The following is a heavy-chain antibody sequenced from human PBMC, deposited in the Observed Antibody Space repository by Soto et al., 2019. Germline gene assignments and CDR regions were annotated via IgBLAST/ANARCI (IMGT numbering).Heavy chain of an antibody. D-gene: IGHD2-2*01. CDR2: IFYSGST. J-gene: IGHJ6*02. CDR1: GGSISSYY. V-gene: IGHV4-59*08. CDR3: ARLHGYCISSSCHGHYAMDV. Sequence: SETLSLTCAVSGGSISSYYWSWIRQPPGKGLEWIGYIFYSGSTNYNPSLNSRVTISVDRSKNQFSLKVTSVTAADTAVYYCARLHGYCISSSCHGHYAMDVWGQGTTVTVSS.